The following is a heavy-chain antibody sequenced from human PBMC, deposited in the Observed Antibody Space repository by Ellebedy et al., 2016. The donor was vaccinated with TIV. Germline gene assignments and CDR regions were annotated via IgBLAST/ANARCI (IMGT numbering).Heavy chain of an antibody. J-gene: IGHJ4*02. V-gene: IGHV3-13*01. CDR2: IGTAGDT. D-gene: IGHD2-15*01. CDR3: ARATVGFDY. Sequence: GESLKISCAASGFTFTNYDMHWVRQATGKGLEWVSAIGTAGDTYYPGSVKGRFTISRENAKNSLYLQMNSLSAGDTAVYYCARATVGFDYWGQGTLVTVSS. CDR1: GFTFTNYD.